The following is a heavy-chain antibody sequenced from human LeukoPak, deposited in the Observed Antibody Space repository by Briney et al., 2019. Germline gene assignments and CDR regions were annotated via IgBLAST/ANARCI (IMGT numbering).Heavy chain of an antibody. CDR3: ARDISYCSGGSCYLEYYFDY. CDR2: INPNSGGT. Sequence: GASVKVSCKASGYTFTGYYMHWVRQAPGQGLEWMGWINPNSGGTNYAQKFQGRVTMTRDTSISTVYMELSSLRSEDTAVYYCARDISYCSGGSCYLEYYFDYWGQGTLVTVSS. J-gene: IGHJ4*02. V-gene: IGHV1-2*02. D-gene: IGHD2-15*01. CDR1: GYTFTGYY.